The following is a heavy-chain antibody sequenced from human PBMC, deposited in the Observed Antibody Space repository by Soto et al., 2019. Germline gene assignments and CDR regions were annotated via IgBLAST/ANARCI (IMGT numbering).Heavy chain of an antibody. J-gene: IGHJ4*02. V-gene: IGHV1-8*01. CDR3: ARGRPWVVTVIRPYSNEYYFDY. CDR2: MNHNRGNT. D-gene: IGHD2-21*02. Sequence: QVQLVQSGAEVKKPGASVKVSCKASGYTFTSYDINRVRQATGQGLEWMGWMNHNRGNTGFAQKFLGRVTMTMNTSTSTAYMELSSLRSEDTAVYYWARGRPWVVTVIRPYSNEYYFDYWGQGTLVTGSS. CDR1: GYTFTSYD.